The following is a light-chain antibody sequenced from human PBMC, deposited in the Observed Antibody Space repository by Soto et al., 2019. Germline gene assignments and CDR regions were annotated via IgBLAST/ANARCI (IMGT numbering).Light chain of an antibody. CDR1: QSISSY. Sequence: DIQMTQSPSSLSASVGDRVTITCRASQSISSYLNWYQQKPGKAPKLLIYAATSLQSGVPSRLSGSGSGTDFTLTISSLQPEDFATYYCQQSYSTPLTFGGGTKVEI. CDR3: QQSYSTPLT. V-gene: IGKV1-39*01. J-gene: IGKJ4*01. CDR2: AAT.